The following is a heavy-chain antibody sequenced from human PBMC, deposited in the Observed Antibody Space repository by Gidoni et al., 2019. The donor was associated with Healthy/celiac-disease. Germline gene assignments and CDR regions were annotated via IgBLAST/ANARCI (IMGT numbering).Heavy chain of an antibody. V-gene: IGHV3-21*06. CDR3: ASRTEAAAAAPFDY. J-gene: IGHJ4*02. CDR1: GSPFSSYS. D-gene: IGHD6-13*01. CDR2: ISSSSSYI. Sequence: EVQLVESGGGLVKPGGSLRLSRAASGSPFSSYSMNWLRQAPGKGLEWVSSISSSSSYIYYADSVKGRFTISRDNAKNSLYLQMNSLRAEDTAVYYCASRTEAAAAAPFDYWGQGTLVTVSS.